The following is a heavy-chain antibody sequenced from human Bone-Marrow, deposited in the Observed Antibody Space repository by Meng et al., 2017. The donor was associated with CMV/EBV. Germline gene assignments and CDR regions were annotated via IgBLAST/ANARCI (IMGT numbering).Heavy chain of an antibody. CDR1: GFTFSSYG. CDR3: AKDSHFDY. Sequence: QVQLVESGGGVVQPGRSLRLSCAASGFTFSSYGMHWVRQAPCKGLEWVAVISYDGSNNYYADSVKGRFTISRDNSKNTLYLQMNSPRAEDTAVYYCAKDSHFDYWGQGTLVTVSS. V-gene: IGHV3-30*18. J-gene: IGHJ4*02. CDR2: ISYDGSNN.